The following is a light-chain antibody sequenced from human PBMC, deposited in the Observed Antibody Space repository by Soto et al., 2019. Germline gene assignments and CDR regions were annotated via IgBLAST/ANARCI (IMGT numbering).Light chain of an antibody. Sequence: EIVLTQSPGTLSLSPGERATLSCRASQSASSSYLAWYQLKPGQAPRLLIYGASSRATGVPDRFSGSGSGTDFTLTVSRLEPEDFAVYYCQQYGSSSLTFGGGTKVEIK. CDR3: QQYGSSSLT. CDR2: GAS. V-gene: IGKV3-20*01. CDR1: QSASSSY. J-gene: IGKJ4*01.